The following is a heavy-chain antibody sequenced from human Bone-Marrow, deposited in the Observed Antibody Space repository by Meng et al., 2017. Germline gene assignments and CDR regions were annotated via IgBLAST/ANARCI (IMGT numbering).Heavy chain of an antibody. Sequence: GESLKISCAASGFTFSTHAMHWVRQAPGKGLEWVAVISYDGSNKYYADSVKGRFTISRDNSKNTLYLQMNSLRAEDTAVYYCARSRLPSGSSLLDAFDIWGQGTMVTVSS. D-gene: IGHD1-26*01. V-gene: IGHV3-30*04. J-gene: IGHJ3*02. CDR2: ISYDGSNK. CDR1: GFTFSTHA. CDR3: ARSRLPSGSSLLDAFDI.